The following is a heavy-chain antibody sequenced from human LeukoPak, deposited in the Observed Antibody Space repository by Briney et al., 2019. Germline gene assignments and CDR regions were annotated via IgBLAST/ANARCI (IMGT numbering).Heavy chain of an antibody. CDR1: GFTFTNYE. D-gene: IGHD3-22*01. Sequence: GGSLRLSCTASGFTFTNYEMNWVRQAPGKGLEWISCITSSGTTIYYADSMKGRFTSSRDNANNIVYLQMSGLRAEDTAIYYCAREGDSSDYSYDYWGQGTLVTVSS. CDR2: ITSSGTTI. V-gene: IGHV3-48*03. CDR3: AREGDSSDYSYDY. J-gene: IGHJ4*02.